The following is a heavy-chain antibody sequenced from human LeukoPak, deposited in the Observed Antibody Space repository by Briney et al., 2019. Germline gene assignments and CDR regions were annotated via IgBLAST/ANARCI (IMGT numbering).Heavy chain of an antibody. J-gene: IGHJ4*02. V-gene: IGHV3-30*02. Sequence: GGSLRLSCAASGFSFSSYGMHWVRQAPGKGLEWVAFIRFDGSDKYYADSVKGRFTISRDTSKNTLLLQLNSLRAEDTAVYYCTKDSTYHYDSSAYYLFDYWGQGTLVTVSS. CDR2: IRFDGSDK. CDR1: GFSFSSYG. CDR3: TKDSTYHYDSSAYYLFDY. D-gene: IGHD3-22*01.